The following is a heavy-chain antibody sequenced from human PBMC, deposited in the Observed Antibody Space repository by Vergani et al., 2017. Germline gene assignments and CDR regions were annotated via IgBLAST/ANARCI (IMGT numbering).Heavy chain of an antibody. CDR3: AKGPRDCSGTSCYARWAYDYYMDG. J-gene: IGHJ6*03. Sequence: QVQLVQSGAEVKKPGSSVKVSCKASGGTFSSYAISWVRQAPGQGLEWMGGIIPIFGTANYAQKFQGRVTITADESTSTAYMVLSSLRSEDTAVYYCAKGPRDCSGTSCYARWAYDYYMDGWGKGTTVTVYS. D-gene: IGHD2-2*01. CDR2: IIPIFGTA. V-gene: IGHV1-69*01. CDR1: GGTFSSYA.